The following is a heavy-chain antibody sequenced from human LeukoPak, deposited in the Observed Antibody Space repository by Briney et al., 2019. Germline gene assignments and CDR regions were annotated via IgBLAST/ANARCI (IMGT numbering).Heavy chain of an antibody. CDR3: AKDGRRYFDWLLGAEFDS. CDR1: GFTFNDYA. Sequence: GGSLRLSCVASGFTFNDYAMHWVRQGPGKGLEWVSLISWDGGSTYYADSVKGRFTISRDNSKNSLYLQMNSLRAEDTAFYYCAKDGRRYFDWLLGAEFDSWGQGTLVTVSS. D-gene: IGHD3-9*01. V-gene: IGHV3-43D*03. CDR2: ISWDGGST. J-gene: IGHJ4*02.